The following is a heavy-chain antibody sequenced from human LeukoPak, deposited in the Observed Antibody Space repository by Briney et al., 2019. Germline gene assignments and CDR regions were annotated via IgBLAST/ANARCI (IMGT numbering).Heavy chain of an antibody. CDR1: GYSISSGYY. J-gene: IGHJ4*02. D-gene: IGHD6-6*01. V-gene: IGHV4-38-2*02. CDR2: ISHSGTT. Sequence: PSETLSLTCAVSGYSISSGYYWGWIRRPPGKGLEWIGSISHSGTTYYNPSLKSRVTISLDTSKNLFSLKLNSVTAADTAVYYCARDLGQFSGSSSSDYWGQGTLVTVSS. CDR3: ARDLGQFSGSSSSDY.